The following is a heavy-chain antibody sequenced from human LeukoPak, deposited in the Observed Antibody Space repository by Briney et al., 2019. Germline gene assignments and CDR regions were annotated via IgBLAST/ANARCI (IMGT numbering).Heavy chain of an antibody. D-gene: IGHD3-22*01. CDR2: ISGSGGST. CDR1: GFTFSSYA. Sequence: PGGSLRLSCAASGFTFSSYAMSWVRQAPGKGLEWVSAISGSGGSTYYADSVKGRFTISRDNSKNTLYLQMNSLRAEDTAVYYCARATMYYYDSSGYSFGYYYYYMDVWGKGTTVTVSS. CDR3: ARATMYYYDSSGYSFGYYYYYMDV. J-gene: IGHJ6*03. V-gene: IGHV3-23*01.